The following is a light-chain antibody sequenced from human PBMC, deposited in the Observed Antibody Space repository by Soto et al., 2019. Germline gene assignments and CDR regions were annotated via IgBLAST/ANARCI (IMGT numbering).Light chain of an antibody. CDR1: ESLSTF. V-gene: IGKV3-15*01. J-gene: IGKJ2*01. CDR3: QSYNDWPFA. CDR2: GAS. Sequence: EIVLTQSPGTLSVSPGERVTLSCRASESLSTFLAWYQQKPGQAPRLLIYGASTKATGIQARFSGSGSETDFTLTISSLQSEDSAVYYCQSYNDWPFAFGQGTKLEI.